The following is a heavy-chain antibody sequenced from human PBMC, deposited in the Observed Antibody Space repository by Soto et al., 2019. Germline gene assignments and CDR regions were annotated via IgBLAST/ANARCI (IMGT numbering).Heavy chain of an antibody. CDR2: INGDGSST. J-gene: IGHJ4*02. CDR1: GYTFSSQW. CDR3: GRGAPFDF. V-gene: IGHV3-74*01. Sequence: EVQLVESGGGLVQPGGSLRLSCAASGYTFSSQWMYWIRQVPGKGLVWVSRINGDGSSTNYAAFVKGRFTISRDNAENTLYLQMSSRRAEATAVYYWGRGAPFDFWGPGTLVTVSS.